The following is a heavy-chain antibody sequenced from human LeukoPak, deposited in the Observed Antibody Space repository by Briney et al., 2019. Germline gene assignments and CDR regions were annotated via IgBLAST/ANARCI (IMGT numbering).Heavy chain of an antibody. D-gene: IGHD2-8*01. J-gene: IGHJ4*02. Sequence: PGGSLRLSCAASGFTFSSYAMHWVRQAPGKGLEWVAVISYDGSNKYYADSVKGRFTISRDNSKNTLYLQMNSLRAEDTAVYYCARDGYCTNGVCYGDYFDYWGQGTLVTVSS. CDR1: GFTFSSYA. V-gene: IGHV3-30-3*01. CDR2: ISYDGSNK. CDR3: ARDGYCTNGVCYGDYFDY.